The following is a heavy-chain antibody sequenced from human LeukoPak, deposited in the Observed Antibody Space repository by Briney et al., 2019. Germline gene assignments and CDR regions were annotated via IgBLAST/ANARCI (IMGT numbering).Heavy chain of an antibody. V-gene: IGHV4-34*01. CDR2: INHSGST. D-gene: IGHD2-2*02. Sequence: PSETLSLTCAVYGGSFSGYYWSWIRQPPGKGLEWIGEINHSGSTNYNPSLKSRVTISVDTSKNQFSLKLSSVTAADTAVYYCARIVVAPAAIGDYYYYMDVWGKGTTVTVSS. CDR3: ARIVVAPAAIGDYYYYMDV. CDR1: GGSFSGYY. J-gene: IGHJ6*03.